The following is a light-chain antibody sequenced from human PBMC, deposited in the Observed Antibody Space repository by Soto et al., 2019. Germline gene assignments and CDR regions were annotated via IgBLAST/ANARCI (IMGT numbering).Light chain of an antibody. V-gene: IGKV3-15*01. CDR3: QQYNNWPL. J-gene: IGKJ5*01. CDR2: GAS. Sequence: EVLMTQSPATLSVSPGDRVTLSCRASLSVSSDLAWYQQKPGQAPTLLIYGASIRATGVPARFSGSGSGTELTLTISSLQSEDFAVYYCQQYNNWPLFGQGTRLEIK. CDR1: LSVSSD.